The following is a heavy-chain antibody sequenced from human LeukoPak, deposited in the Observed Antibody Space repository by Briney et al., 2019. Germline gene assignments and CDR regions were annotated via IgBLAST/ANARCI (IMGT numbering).Heavy chain of an antibody. Sequence: SETLSLTCTVSGGSISSYYWSWIRQPPGKGPEWIGYIYYSGSTNYNPSLKSRVTISVDTSKNQFSLKLSSVTAADTAVYYCARARGRHIVVVTAINDWYFDLWGRGTLVTVSS. J-gene: IGHJ2*01. D-gene: IGHD2-21*02. CDR3: ARARGRHIVVVTAINDWYFDL. CDR1: GGSISSYY. CDR2: IYYSGST. V-gene: IGHV4-59*01.